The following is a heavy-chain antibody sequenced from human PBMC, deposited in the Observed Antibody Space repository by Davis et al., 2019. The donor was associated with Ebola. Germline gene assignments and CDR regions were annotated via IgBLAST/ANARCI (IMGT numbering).Heavy chain of an antibody. Sequence: PSETLSLTCTVSGGSISSYYWGWIRQPPGKGLEWIGSIYHSGSTYYNPSLKSRVTISVDTSKNQFSLNLSSVTAADTAVYYCARENRGTGSAFFDYWGQGTLVTVSS. CDR1: GGSISSYY. D-gene: IGHD1-14*01. CDR3: ARENRGTGSAFFDY. V-gene: IGHV4-38-2*02. CDR2: IYHSGST. J-gene: IGHJ4*02.